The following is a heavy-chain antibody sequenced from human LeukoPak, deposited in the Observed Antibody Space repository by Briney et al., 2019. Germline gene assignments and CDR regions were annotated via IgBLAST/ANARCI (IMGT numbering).Heavy chain of an antibody. V-gene: IGHV4-59*01. CDR1: GGSISSYY. D-gene: IGHD4-17*01. CDR3: ASGYGDYGS. CDR2: IYYSGST. J-gene: IGHJ5*02. Sequence: PSETLSLTCTVSGGSISSYYWSWIRQPPGEGLEWIGYIYYSGSTNYNPSLKSRVTISVDTSKNQFSLKLSSVTAADTAVYYCASGYGDYGSWGQGTLVTVSS.